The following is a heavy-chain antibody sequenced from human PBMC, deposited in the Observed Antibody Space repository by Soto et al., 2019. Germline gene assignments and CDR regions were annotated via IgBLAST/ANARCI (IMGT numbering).Heavy chain of an antibody. CDR2: IHQSGNT. Sequence: SETLSLTCPVSGGSISSTSYYWGWIRQPPGKGLEWIGSIHQSGNTYYNPSLKSRVTISVDTSKNQFSLKLSSVTAADTAVYFCARDVHYYDSSGFYWEAPFDFWGQGTQVTVSS. CDR3: ARDVHYYDSSGFYWEAPFDF. V-gene: IGHV4-39*07. CDR1: GGSISSTSYY. D-gene: IGHD3-22*01. J-gene: IGHJ4*02.